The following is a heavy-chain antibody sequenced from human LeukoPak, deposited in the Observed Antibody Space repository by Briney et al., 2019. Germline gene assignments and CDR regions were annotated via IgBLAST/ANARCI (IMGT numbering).Heavy chain of an antibody. CDR3: ARVQQLVDY. J-gene: IGHJ4*02. D-gene: IGHD6-13*01. CDR1: GGSISSSSYY. V-gene: IGHV4-39*07. CDR2: IYYSGST. Sequence: SETLSLTCTVSGGSISSSSYYWGWVRQPPGKGLEWIGSIYYSGSTYYNPSLKSRVTISVDTSKNQFSLKLSSVTAADTAVYYCARVQQLVDYWGQGTLVTVSS.